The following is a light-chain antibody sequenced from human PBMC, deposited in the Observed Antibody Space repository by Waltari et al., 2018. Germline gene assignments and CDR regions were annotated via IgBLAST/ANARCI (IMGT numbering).Light chain of an antibody. CDR2: DNR. J-gene: IGLJ2*01. Sequence: QSVLTQPPSVSGAPGQRVTISCTGSSSNIGAGYDVHWYQQLPGTAPKLLIYDNRSRPSGVPDRLSGSKSGTSASLAITGLQAEDEAAYYCQSFDNSLSGVVFGGGTKLTVL. CDR3: QSFDNSLSGVV. V-gene: IGLV1-40*01. CDR1: SSNIGAGYD.